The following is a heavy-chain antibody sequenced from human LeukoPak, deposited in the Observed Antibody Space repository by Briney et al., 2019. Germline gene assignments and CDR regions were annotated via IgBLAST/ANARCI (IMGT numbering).Heavy chain of an antibody. D-gene: IGHD3-3*01. CDR2: INHSGST. J-gene: IGHJ6*02. V-gene: IGHV4-34*01. CDR3: ARVTRITIFGVVTRHYGMDV. Sequence: PGGSLRLSCAASGFTVSSIYMSWIRQPPGKGLEWIGEINHSGSTNYNPSLKSRVTISVDTSKNQFSLKLSSVTAADTAVYYCARVTRITIFGVVTRHYGMDVWGQGTTVTVSS. CDR1: GFTVSSIY.